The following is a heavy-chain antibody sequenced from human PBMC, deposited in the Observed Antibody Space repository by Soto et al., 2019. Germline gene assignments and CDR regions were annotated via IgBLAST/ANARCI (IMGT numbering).Heavy chain of an antibody. J-gene: IGHJ4*02. CDR1: DITFSNYY. Sequence: PGGSLRLSCAASDITFSNYYMNWIRQAPGKGLEWVSSIASNGQTFYTDSVKGRFTISRDNAKNSLYLQMNSLRVEDTALYYCEGTHDSIDYWGQGTLLTVSS. V-gene: IGHV3-21*06. D-gene: IGHD4-4*01. CDR3: EGTHDSIDY. CDR2: IASNGQT.